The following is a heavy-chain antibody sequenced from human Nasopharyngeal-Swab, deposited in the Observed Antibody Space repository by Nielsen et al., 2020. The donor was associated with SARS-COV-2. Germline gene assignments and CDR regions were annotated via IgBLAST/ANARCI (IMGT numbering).Heavy chain of an antibody. V-gene: IGHV3-21*01. D-gene: IGHD3-10*01. CDR2: ISSSSSYI. CDR3: ASNPAMVRAVKDY. Sequence: VCQAPGKGLEWVSSISSSSSYIYYADSVKGRFTISRDNAKNSLYLQMNSLRAEDTAVYYCASNPAMVRAVKDYWGQGTLVTVSS. J-gene: IGHJ4*02.